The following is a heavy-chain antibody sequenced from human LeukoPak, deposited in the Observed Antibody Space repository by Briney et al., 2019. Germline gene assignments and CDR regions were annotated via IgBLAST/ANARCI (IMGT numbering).Heavy chain of an antibody. CDR2: IYYSGST. CDR3: ARELRRRGGPTYYFDY. Sequence: SETLSLTCTVSGGSISSSSYYWGWIRQPPGKGLEWIGSIYYSGSTYYNPSLKSRVTISVDTSKNQFSLKLSSVTAADTAVYYCARELRRRGGPTYYFDYWGQGTLVTVSS. V-gene: IGHV4-39*07. CDR1: GGSISSSSYY. J-gene: IGHJ4*02. D-gene: IGHD2-15*01.